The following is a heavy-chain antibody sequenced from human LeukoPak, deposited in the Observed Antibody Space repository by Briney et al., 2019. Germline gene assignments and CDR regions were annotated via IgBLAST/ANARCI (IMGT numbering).Heavy chain of an antibody. V-gene: IGHV3-66*01. D-gene: IGHD3-9*01. Sequence: GGSLRLSCAASGFTVSSNYMSWVRQAPGKGLEWVSVIYSGGSTYYADSVKGRFTISRDNSKNTLYLRMNSLRAEDTAVYYCLTGYNHAVDWFDPWGQGTLVTVSS. J-gene: IGHJ5*02. CDR2: IYSGGST. CDR3: LTGYNHAVDWFDP. CDR1: GFTVSSNY.